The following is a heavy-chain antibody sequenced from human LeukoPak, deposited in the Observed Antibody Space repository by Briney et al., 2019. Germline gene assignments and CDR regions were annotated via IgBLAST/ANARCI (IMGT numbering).Heavy chain of an antibody. D-gene: IGHD3-22*01. CDR2: ISYDGSNK. CDR3: AKGRLRGVVVTELDY. CDR1: GFTFSSYG. Sequence: PGRSLRLSCAASGFTFSSYGMHWVRQAPGKGLEWVAVISYDGSNKYYADSVKGRFTISRDNSKNTLYLQMNSLRAEETVVYYCAKGRLRGVVVTELDYWGQGTLVTVSS. V-gene: IGHV3-30*18. J-gene: IGHJ4*02.